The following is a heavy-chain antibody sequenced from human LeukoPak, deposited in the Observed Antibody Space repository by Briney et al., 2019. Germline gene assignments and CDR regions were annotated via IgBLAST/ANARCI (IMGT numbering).Heavy chain of an antibody. CDR2: VHYSGSA. Sequence: PSETLSLTCSVSGGSVRSDISHRSWIRQPPGKGLEWIGYVHYSGSANYNPSLESRVTMSLDRSKNQFSLELTSVTAADTALFFCARGYDIDVWGQGTTVTVSS. CDR1: GGSVRSDISH. J-gene: IGHJ6*02. V-gene: IGHV4-61*01. CDR3: ARGYDIDV.